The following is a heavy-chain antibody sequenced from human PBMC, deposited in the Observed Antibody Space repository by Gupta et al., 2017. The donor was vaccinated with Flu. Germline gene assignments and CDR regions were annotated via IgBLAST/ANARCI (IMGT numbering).Heavy chain of an antibody. CDR3: ARGSPPHVIFSSSSYFYYGLDV. J-gene: IGHJ6*02. D-gene: IGHD2-2*01. CDR2: VIPVFGTT. V-gene: IGHV1-69*06. Sequence: INWVRQAPGQGPEWMGGVIPVFGTTNYAQRFQGRVTITADKATNIASMELKNLRSDDTAIYYCARGSPPHVIFSSSSYFYYGLDVWGQGTTVTVSS.